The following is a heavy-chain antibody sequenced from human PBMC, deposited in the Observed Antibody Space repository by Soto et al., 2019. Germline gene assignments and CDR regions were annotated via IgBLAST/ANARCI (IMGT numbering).Heavy chain of an antibody. D-gene: IGHD3-3*01. J-gene: IGHJ6*02. Sequence: ASVKLSCKASGGTFNRYAISWVRQAPGQGLEWMGGIIPIFGIGNDAQRFQGRVTITADESTGTAYMELSSLRSEDTGVYYCARSAITLFGVVSIPPHYYSEMDVWGQGTTVTVSS. CDR1: GGTFNRYA. V-gene: IGHV1-69*13. CDR2: IIPIFGIG. CDR3: ARSAITLFGVVSIPPHYYSEMDV.